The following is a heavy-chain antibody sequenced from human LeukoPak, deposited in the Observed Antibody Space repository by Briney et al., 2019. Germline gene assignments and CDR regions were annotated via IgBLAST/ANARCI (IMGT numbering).Heavy chain of an antibody. CDR1: GGTFSSYA. J-gene: IGHJ5*02. CDR2: IIPILGTA. CDR3: ARDSNLGYCSSTSCFKRPRERFDP. V-gene: IGHV1-69*01. D-gene: IGHD2-2*01. Sequence: SSVKVSCKASGGTFSSYAISWVRQAPGQGLEWMGGIIPILGTANYAQKFQGRVTITADESTSTAYMELSSLRSEDTAVYYCARDSNLGYCSSTSCFKRPRERFDPWGQGTLVTVSS.